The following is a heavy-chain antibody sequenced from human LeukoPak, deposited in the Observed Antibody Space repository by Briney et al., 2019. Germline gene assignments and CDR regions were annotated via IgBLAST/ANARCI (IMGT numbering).Heavy chain of an antibody. J-gene: IGHJ5*02. Sequence: PGGSLRLSCAASGFTFSSYAMSWVRQAPGKGLEWVSAISGSGGSTYYADSVKGRFTISRDNSKNTLYLQMNSLRAEDTAVYYCARDSGYSGLFDPWGQGTLVTVSS. V-gene: IGHV3-23*01. CDR1: GFTFSSYA. CDR3: ARDSGYSGLFDP. D-gene: IGHD5-12*01. CDR2: ISGSGGST.